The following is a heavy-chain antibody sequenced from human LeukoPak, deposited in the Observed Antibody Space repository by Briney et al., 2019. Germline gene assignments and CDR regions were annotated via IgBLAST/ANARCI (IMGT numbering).Heavy chain of an antibody. CDR1: GDSVSSTSAA. V-gene: IGHV6-1*01. CDR3: ARDSARGYGAGSRVDY. Sequence: SQTLSLTCALSGDSVSSTSAAWNWIRQSPSGGLEWLGRTYYRSKWSNDYATSVRSRISISRDTSRNQFALQLNSVTPEDTAVYYCARDSARGYGAGSRVDYWARELWSPSPQ. CDR2: TYYRSKWSN. J-gene: IGHJ4*02. D-gene: IGHD3-10*01.